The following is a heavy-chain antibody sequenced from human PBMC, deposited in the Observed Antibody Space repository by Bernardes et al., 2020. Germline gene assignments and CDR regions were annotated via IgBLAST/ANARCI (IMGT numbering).Heavy chain of an antibody. CDR1: GGSISSGDYY. V-gene: IGHV4-30-4*01. J-gene: IGHJ6*02. CDR2: IYYSGST. Sequence: SETLSLTCTVSGGSISSGDYYWSWIRQTPGKGLDWIGYIYYSGSTYYNPSLKSRVTISVDTSKNQFSLKLRSVTAADTAVYYCARETGSITIFGVVRYGMDVWGQGTTVTVSS. D-gene: IGHD3-3*01. CDR3: ARETGSITIFGVVRYGMDV.